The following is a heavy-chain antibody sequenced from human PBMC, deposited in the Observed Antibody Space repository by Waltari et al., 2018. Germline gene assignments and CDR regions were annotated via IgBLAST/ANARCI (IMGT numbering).Heavy chain of an antibody. CDR3: AIEPYDFWSGPHYYGMDV. CDR2: IYTSGST. J-gene: IGHJ6*02. CDR1: GGSISRGSYY. V-gene: IGHV4-61*02. Sequence: QVQLQESGPGLVKPSQTLSLTCTVSGGSISRGSYYWSWIRQPAGRELEWIGRIYTSGSTNYNPSLKSRVTISVDTSKNQFSLKLSSVTAADTAVYYCAIEPYDFWSGPHYYGMDVWGQGTTVTVSS. D-gene: IGHD3-3*01.